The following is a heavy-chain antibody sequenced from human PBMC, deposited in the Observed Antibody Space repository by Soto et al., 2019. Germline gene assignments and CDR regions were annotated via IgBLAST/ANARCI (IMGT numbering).Heavy chain of an antibody. Sequence: SVKVSCKASGYTFTGYYIHWVRQAPGQGLEWMAWINPNSDDTNYEQKFQGRVTMTRDTSISTAYMELRRLRSDDTAVYYCARDSWNDMGLFDFWGQGTLVTVSS. CDR3: ARDSWNDMGLFDF. V-gene: IGHV1-2*02. CDR1: GYTFTGYY. J-gene: IGHJ4*02. CDR2: INPNSDDT. D-gene: IGHD1-1*01.